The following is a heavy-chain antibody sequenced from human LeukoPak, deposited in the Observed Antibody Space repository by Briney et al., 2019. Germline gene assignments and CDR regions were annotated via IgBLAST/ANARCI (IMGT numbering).Heavy chain of an antibody. CDR1: GYTFTGYY. J-gene: IGHJ6*02. Sequence: ASVKVSCKASGYTFTGYYMHWVRQAPGQGXXXXXXXXXXXGGTNYAQKFXGXXTMTXXTSISTAYXELSRLRSDDTAVYYCARGGKSLXFLEWSRNYYYGMDVWGQGTTVTVSS. CDR2: XXXXXGGT. CDR3: ARGGKSLXFLEWSRNYYYGMDV. V-gene: IGHV1-2*02. D-gene: IGHD3-3*01.